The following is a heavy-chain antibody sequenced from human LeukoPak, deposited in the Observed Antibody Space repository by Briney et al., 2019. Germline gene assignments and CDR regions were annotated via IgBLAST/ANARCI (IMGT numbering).Heavy chain of an antibody. Sequence: GGSLRLSCAASGFTFDDYAMHWVRQAPGKGLEWVSLISWDGGSTYYADSVKGRFTISRDNSKNSLYLQMNSLRAEDTALYYCAKGGWYPYYYFDYWGQGTLVTVSS. CDR1: GFTFDDYA. V-gene: IGHV3-43D*04. CDR3: AKGGWYPYYYFDY. J-gene: IGHJ4*02. CDR2: ISWDGGST. D-gene: IGHD6-19*01.